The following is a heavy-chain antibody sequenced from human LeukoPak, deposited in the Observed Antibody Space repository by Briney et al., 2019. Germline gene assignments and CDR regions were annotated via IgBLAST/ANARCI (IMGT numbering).Heavy chain of an antibody. CDR2: INSNSGGT. CDR3: ARGASSSWPLYYFDY. CDR1: GYTFTSYY. D-gene: IGHD6-13*01. Sequence: ASVKVSCKASGYTFTSYYMHWVRQAPGQGLEWLGWINSNSGGTNYGQKFQGRVTVTRDTSINTAYMELSRLTSDDTAVYYCARGASSSWPLYYFDYWGQGTPVTVSS. J-gene: IGHJ4*02. V-gene: IGHV1-2*02.